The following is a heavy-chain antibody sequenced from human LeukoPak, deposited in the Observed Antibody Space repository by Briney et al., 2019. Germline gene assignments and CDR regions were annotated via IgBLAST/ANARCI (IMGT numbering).Heavy chain of an antibody. CDR2: IYYSGST. D-gene: IGHD3-10*01. J-gene: IGHJ6*03. CDR1: GGSVSSSSYY. CDR3: ARIGYYGSGSYYRGHMDV. Sequence: SETLSLTCTVSGGSVSSSSYYWGWIRQPPGKGLEWIGSIYYSGSTYYNPSLKSRVTISVDTSKNQFSLKLSSVTAADTAVYYCARIGYYGSGSYYRGHMDVWGKGTTVTISS. V-gene: IGHV4-39*07.